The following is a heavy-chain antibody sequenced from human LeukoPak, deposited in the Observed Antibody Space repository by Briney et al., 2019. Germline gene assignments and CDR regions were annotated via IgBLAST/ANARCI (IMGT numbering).Heavy chain of an antibody. CDR2: IYYSGST. D-gene: IGHD5-12*01. CDR1: GGSISSYY. CDR3: ARLAGSGYRPGDDY. V-gene: IGHV4-59*08. J-gene: IGHJ4*02. Sequence: SETLSRTCTVSGGSISSYYWSWIRQPPGKGLEWIGYIYYSGSTNYNPSLKSRVTISVDTSKNQFSLKLSSVTAADTAVYYCARLAGSGYRPGDDYWGQGTLVTVSS.